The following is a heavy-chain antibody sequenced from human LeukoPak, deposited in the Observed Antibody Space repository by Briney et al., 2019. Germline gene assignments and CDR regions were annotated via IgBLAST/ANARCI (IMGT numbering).Heavy chain of an antibody. Sequence: GGSLRLSCAASGFTFRNAGMRWVRQAPGKGLEWVACIWFDGTKAYYADSVKGRFTISRDNFNNTVYLHMNSLRGEDTALYYCARDRNNNFVDYCGQGTLVTVSS. J-gene: IGHJ4*02. V-gene: IGHV3-33*01. D-gene: IGHD1-20*01. CDR3: ARDRNNNFVDY. CDR1: GFTFRNAG. CDR2: IWFDGTKA.